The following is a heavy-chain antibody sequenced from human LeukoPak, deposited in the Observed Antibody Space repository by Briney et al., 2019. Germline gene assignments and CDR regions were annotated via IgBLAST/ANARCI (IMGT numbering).Heavy chain of an antibody. Sequence: SETLSLACTVSGGSISSSSYYWGWIRQPPGKGLEWIGSISYSGSTYYNPSLKSRVTISVDTSKNQFSLKLSSVTAADTAVYYCARGYCSGGSCYSYYYYNYMDVWGKGTTVTVSS. CDR1: GGSISSSSYY. J-gene: IGHJ6*03. D-gene: IGHD2-15*01. CDR2: ISYSGST. CDR3: ARGYCSGGSCYSYYYYNYMDV. V-gene: IGHV4-39*07.